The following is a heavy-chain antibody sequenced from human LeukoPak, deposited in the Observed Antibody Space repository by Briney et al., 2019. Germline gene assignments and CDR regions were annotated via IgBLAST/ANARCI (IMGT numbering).Heavy chain of an antibody. CDR2: INSDGSST. CDR1: GFTFSGYW. J-gene: IGHJ4*02. CDR3: AGSGNDRGY. V-gene: IGHV3-74*01. Sequence: PGGSLRLSCAASGFTFSGYWMHWVRQGPGKGLVWVSRINSDGSSTSYADSVKGRFTISRDNAKNTLYLQMNSLRAEDTAVYYCAGSGNDRGYWGQGTLVTVSS. D-gene: IGHD3-10*01.